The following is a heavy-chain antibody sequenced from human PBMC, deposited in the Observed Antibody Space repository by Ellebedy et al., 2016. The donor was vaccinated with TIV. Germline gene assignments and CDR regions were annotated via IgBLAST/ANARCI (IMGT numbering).Heavy chain of an antibody. D-gene: IGHD5-24*01. CDR3: ATSVGRDGYNFDY. V-gene: IGHV1-69*04. Sequence: SVKVSXXASGGTFSSYAISWVRQAPGQGLEWMGRIIPILGIANYAQKFQGRVTITADKSTSTAYMELSSLRSEDTAVYYCATSVGRDGYNFDYWGQGTLVTVSS. J-gene: IGHJ4*02. CDR2: IIPILGIA. CDR1: GGTFSSYA.